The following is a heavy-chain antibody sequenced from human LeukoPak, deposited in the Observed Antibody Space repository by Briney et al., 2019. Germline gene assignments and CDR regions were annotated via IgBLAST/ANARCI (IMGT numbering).Heavy chain of an antibody. D-gene: IGHD6-13*01. CDR2: ISYDGSNK. CDR3: ARDRSSWLPGDY. V-gene: IGHV3-30*03. J-gene: IGHJ4*02. CDR1: GFTFSSYG. Sequence: GGSLRLSCAASGFTFSSYGMHWVRQAPGKGLEWVAVISYDGSNKYYADSVKGRFTISRDNSKNTLYLQMNSLRAEDTAVYYCARDRSSWLPGDYWGQGTLVTVSS.